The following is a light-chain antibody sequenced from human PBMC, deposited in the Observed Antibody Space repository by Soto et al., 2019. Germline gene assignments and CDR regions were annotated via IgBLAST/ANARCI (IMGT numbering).Light chain of an antibody. CDR1: SSNIGAGYD. CDR3: QSYDSSLSAV. V-gene: IGLV1-40*01. CDR2: GNS. Sequence: QSALTQPPSVSGAPGQRVTISCTGSSSNIGAGYDVHWYQQLPGTAPKLLIYGNSNRPSGVPDRFSGSKSGTSASLAITGLQAEGEDDYYCQSYDSSLSAVFGTGTKVTVL. J-gene: IGLJ1*01.